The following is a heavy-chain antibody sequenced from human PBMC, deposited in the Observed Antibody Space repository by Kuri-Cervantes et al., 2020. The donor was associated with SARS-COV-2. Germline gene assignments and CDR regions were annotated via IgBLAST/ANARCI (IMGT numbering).Heavy chain of an antibody. Sequence: GESLKISCAASGFTFSSYAMSWVRQAPGKGLEWVSAISGSGGSTSYADSVKGRFTISRDNAKNTLYLQMNSLRAEDTAVYYCARGVGCSSTSCYTGTFDPWGQGTLVTVAS. CDR3: ARGVGCSSTSCYTGTFDP. CDR1: GFTFSSYA. D-gene: IGHD2-2*02. CDR2: ISGSGGST. V-gene: IGHV3-23*01. J-gene: IGHJ5*02.